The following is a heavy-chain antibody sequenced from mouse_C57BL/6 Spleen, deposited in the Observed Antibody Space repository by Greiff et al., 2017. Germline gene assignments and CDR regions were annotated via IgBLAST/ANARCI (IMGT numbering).Heavy chain of an antibody. CDR2: ISSGGDYI. CDR1: GFTFSSYA. CDR3: TRDGGDDYDGGYYAMDY. D-gene: IGHD2-4*01. V-gene: IGHV5-9-1*02. J-gene: IGHJ4*01. Sequence: EVQLQESGEGLVKPGGSLKLSCAASGFTFSSYAMSWVRQTPEKRLEWVAYISSGGDYIYYADTVKGRFTISRDNARNTLYLQMSSLKSEDTAMYYCTRDGGDDYDGGYYAMDYWGQGTSVTVSS.